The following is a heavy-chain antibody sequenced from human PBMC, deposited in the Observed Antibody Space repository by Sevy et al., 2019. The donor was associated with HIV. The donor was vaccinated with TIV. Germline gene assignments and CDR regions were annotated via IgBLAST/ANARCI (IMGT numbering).Heavy chain of an antibody. J-gene: IGHJ6*02. V-gene: IGHV1-8*02. Sequence: ASVKVSCKASGDTFSTYDINWVRQAPGQGLEWMGWMSPKSGSTGFAQKFQGRLTMTRDTSIKPAYMELSSLRSEDTAVYDCASGGSGDVWNYGYYYYGMDVWGQGTTVTVSS. D-gene: IGHD3-3*01. CDR1: GDTFSTYD. CDR3: ASGGSGDVWNYGYYYYGMDV. CDR2: MSPKSGST.